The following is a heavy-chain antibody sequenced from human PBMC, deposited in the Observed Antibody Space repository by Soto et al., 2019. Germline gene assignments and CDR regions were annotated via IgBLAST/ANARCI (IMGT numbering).Heavy chain of an antibody. CDR1: GGTFGSYV. J-gene: IGHJ4*02. V-gene: IGHV1-69*12. CDR2: IIPLFGRP. Sequence: QVQLVQSGAEVKKPGSSVKVSCKASGGTFGSYVFNWVRQAPGQGLEWMGGIIPLFGRPNYAQKFQGRVTITADESTSTASMELSSLRSDDTAVFYCARDLGSGYDPGDYWGQGTLVTVSS. CDR3: ARDLGSGYDPGDY. D-gene: IGHD5-12*01.